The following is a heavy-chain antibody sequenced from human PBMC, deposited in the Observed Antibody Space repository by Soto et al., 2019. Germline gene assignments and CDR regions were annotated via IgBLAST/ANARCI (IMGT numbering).Heavy chain of an antibody. Sequence: SETLSLTCAVYGGSFSGYYWSWIRQPPGKGLEWIGEINHSGSTNYNPSLKSRVTISVDTSKNQFSLKLSSVTAADTAVYYCARGPRVVVVLRRYFDLWGRGTLVTVSS. D-gene: IGHD2-15*01. CDR3: ARGPRVVVVLRRYFDL. CDR2: INHSGST. CDR1: GGSFSGYY. J-gene: IGHJ2*01. V-gene: IGHV4-34*01.